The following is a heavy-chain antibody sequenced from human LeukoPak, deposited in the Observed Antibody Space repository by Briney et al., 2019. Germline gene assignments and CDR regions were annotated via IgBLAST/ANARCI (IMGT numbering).Heavy chain of an antibody. D-gene: IGHD3-10*01. J-gene: IGHJ4*02. CDR1: GFTFSSYS. Sequence: PGGSLRLSCAASGFTFSSYSMNWVRQAPGKGLEWVSSISSSSSYIYYADSVKGRFTISRDNAKNSLYLQMNSLRAEDTAVYYCALDGWQITMVRGVIITEDYFGYWGQGTLVTVSS. CDR3: ALDGWQITMVRGVIITEDYFGY. CDR2: ISSSSSYI. V-gene: IGHV3-21*01.